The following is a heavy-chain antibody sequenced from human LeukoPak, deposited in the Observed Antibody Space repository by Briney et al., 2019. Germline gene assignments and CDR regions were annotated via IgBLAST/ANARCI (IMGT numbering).Heavy chain of an antibody. CDR3: ARSFAVADTGLFDY. V-gene: IGHV3-30*02. J-gene: IGHJ4*02. Sequence: PGGSLRLSCAVSGFTFSNYGMHWARQAPGKGLEWVAFIPYDGSSKYYADSVKGRFTISRDNSKNTLYLQMNSLRAEDTALYYCARSFAVADTGLFDYWGQGTLVTVSS. CDR2: IPYDGSSK. CDR1: GFTFSNYG. D-gene: IGHD6-19*01.